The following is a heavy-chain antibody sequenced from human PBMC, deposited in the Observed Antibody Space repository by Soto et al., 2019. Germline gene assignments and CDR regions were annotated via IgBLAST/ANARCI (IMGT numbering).Heavy chain of an antibody. CDR3: ARDNGYSYGYTLDH. D-gene: IGHD5-18*01. J-gene: IGHJ4*02. Sequence: SETLSLTCTVSGGSISSGSYCWSWIRQHPGKGLEWIGYIYYSGSTYYNPSLKSRVTISVDTSKNQFSLKLSSVTAADTAVYYCARDNGYSYGYTLDHWGQGTLVTVSS. V-gene: IGHV4-31*03. CDR1: GGSISSGSYC. CDR2: IYYSGST.